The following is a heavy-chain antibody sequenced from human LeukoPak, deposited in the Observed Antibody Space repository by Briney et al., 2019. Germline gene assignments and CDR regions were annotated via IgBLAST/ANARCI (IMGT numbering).Heavy chain of an antibody. CDR1: GFTFSSYG. CDR3: AKDYYDFWSGYYLDAFDI. V-gene: IGHV3-30*02. Sequence: GGSLRLSCAASGFTFSSYGMHWVRQAPGKGLEWVAFIRYDGSNQYYADSVKGRFTISRDNSKNTLYLQMNSLRAEDTAVYYCAKDYYDFWSGYYLDAFDIWGQGTMVTVSS. CDR2: IRYDGSNQ. J-gene: IGHJ3*02. D-gene: IGHD3-3*01.